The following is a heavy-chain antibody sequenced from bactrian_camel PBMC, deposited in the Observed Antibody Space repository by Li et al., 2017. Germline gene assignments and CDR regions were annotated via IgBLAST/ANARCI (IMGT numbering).Heavy chain of an antibody. CDR3: AAQWTVSAGHCGTRATFGY. CDR1: GNIYSGYL. V-gene: IGHV3S53*01. Sequence: QVQLVESGGGSVQAGGSQRLSCAASGNIYSGYLMAWFRQAPGQEREDVASLDTDGTETYADSVKGRFTISRDDRKNTVYLEMSSLQPEDTAMYYCAAQWTVSAGHCGTRATFGYWGQGTQVTVS. D-gene: IGHD2*01. J-gene: IGHJ6*01. CDR2: LDTDGTE.